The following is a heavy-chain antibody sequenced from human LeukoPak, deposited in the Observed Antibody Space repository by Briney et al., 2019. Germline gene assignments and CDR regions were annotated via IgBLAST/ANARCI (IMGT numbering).Heavy chain of an antibody. J-gene: IGHJ4*02. D-gene: IGHD5-24*01. V-gene: IGHV1-2*02. Sequence: ASVKVSCKASGYTFTGYYMHWVRQAPGQGLEWMGWINPNSGGTNYAQKFQGRVTMTRDTSISTAYMELSRLRSDDTAVYYCARVTITPDGYFGYWGQGTLVTVSS. CDR3: ARVTITPDGYFGY. CDR1: GYTFTGYY. CDR2: INPNSGGT.